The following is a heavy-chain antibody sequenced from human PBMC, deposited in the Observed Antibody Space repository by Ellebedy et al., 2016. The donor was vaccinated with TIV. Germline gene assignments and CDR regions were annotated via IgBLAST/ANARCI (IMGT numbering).Heavy chain of an antibody. J-gene: IGHJ4*02. V-gene: IGHV1-18*04. CDR3: ARHLESRWLIHGGDY. CDR2: TNPYNGNT. Sequence: AASVKVSCKASGYTFTHYGISWVRQAPGQGLEWMGWTNPYNGNTTYAQKYQGRVTMTTDSSTRTSYMELSSLTSYDTAIYYCARHLESRWLIHGGDYWGQGSLVTVSS. D-gene: IGHD3-16*01. CDR1: GYTFTHYG.